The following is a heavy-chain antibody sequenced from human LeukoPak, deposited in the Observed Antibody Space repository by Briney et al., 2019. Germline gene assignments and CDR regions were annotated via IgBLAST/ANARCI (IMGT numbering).Heavy chain of an antibody. D-gene: IGHD3-3*01. J-gene: IGHJ4*02. CDR1: GGSISSGSYY. CDR3: AREKHVLRFLEWLPYPDY. CDR2: IYTSGST. Sequence: SQTLSLTCTVSGGSISSGSYYWSWIRQPARKGLEWIGRIYTSGSTNYNPSLESRVTISVDTSKNQFSLKLSSVTAADTAVYYCAREKHVLRFLEWLPYPDYWGQGTLVTVSS. V-gene: IGHV4-61*02.